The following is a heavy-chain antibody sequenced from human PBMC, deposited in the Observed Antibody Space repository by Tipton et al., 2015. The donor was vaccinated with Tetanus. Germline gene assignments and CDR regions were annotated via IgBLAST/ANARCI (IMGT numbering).Heavy chain of an antibody. CDR2: ISGSGGTT. J-gene: IGHJ4*02. Sequence: GSLRLSCAASAFTFSSYDMIWVRQAPGKGLEWVSGISGSGGTTYYADSVRGRFTISRDNAKNSLYLQMNSLRAEDTAVYYCARGCRRDGYNFRSPSPGHTLNWGQGTLVTVSS. D-gene: IGHD5-24*01. CDR3: ARGCRRDGYNFRSPSPGHTLN. V-gene: IGHV3-23*01. CDR1: AFTFSSYD.